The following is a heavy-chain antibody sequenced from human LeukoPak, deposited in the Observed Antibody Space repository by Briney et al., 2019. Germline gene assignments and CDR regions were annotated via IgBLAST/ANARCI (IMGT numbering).Heavy chain of an antibody. Sequence: PGGSLRLSCAASGFTFSSYSMNWVRQAPGKGLEWVSAISGSGGSTYYADSVKGRFTISRDNSKNTLYLQMNSLRAEDTAVYYCANTAVDYGDYYFDYWGQGTLVTVSS. CDR1: GFTFSSYS. CDR2: ISGSGGST. CDR3: ANTAVDYGDYYFDY. D-gene: IGHD4-17*01. V-gene: IGHV3-23*01. J-gene: IGHJ4*02.